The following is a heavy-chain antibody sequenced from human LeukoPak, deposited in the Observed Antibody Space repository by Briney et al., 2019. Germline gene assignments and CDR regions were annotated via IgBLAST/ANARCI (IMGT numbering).Heavy chain of an antibody. CDR1: GFAVSSNY. CDR3: ARDLSGSSREAGDY. CDR2: IYDVRST. D-gene: IGHD3-10*01. V-gene: IGHV3-53*01. Sequence: PGGSLRLSCAASGFAVSSNYMSWVRQAPGKGLEWVSVIYDVRSTYYAESVRGRFTISRDNSRNTVYLQMNSLRVEDTAVYYCARDLSGSSREAGDYWGQGALVTVSS. J-gene: IGHJ4*02.